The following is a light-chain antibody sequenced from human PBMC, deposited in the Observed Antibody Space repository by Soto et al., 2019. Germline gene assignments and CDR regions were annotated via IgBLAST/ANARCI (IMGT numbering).Light chain of an antibody. CDR2: DVT. J-gene: IGLJ3*02. CDR1: SRDVGAYNY. Sequence: QSALTQPRSVSGSPGQSVTISCTGTSRDVGAYNYVSWFQQYPGNAPKLFVYDVTQRPLGVPDRFSGSKSGNTASLTISGLQAEDEADYYCCSYAGTSKVFGGGTKLTVL. V-gene: IGLV2-11*01. CDR3: CSYAGTSKV.